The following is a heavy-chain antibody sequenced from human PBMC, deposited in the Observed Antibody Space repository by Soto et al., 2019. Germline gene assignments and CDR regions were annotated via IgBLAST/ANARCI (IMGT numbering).Heavy chain of an antibody. Sequence: QVQLVQSGAEVKKPGSSVKVSCKASGGTFSSYAISWVRQAPGQGLEWMGGIIPIFGTANYAQKFQGRVTITADESKCKGYMELSSLRSEDTAVYYCARRSMYYYDSSGAPSITGDAFDIWGQGTMVTVSS. V-gene: IGHV1-69*12. D-gene: IGHD3-22*01. CDR3: ARRSMYYYDSSGAPSITGDAFDI. CDR2: IIPIFGTA. CDR1: GGTFSSYA. J-gene: IGHJ3*02.